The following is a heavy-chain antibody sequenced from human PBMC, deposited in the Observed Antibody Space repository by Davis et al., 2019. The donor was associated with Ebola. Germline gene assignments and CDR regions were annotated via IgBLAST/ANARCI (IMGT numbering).Heavy chain of an antibody. Sequence: PGGSLRLSCAASGFTFSGSAMHWVRQASGKGLEWVGRIRSKANSYATAYAASVKGRFTISRDDSKNTAYLQMNSLKTEDTAVYYCTRLVVVAAHSGSFFDYWGQGTLVTVSS. CDR3: TRLVVVAAHSGSFFDY. CDR1: GFTFSGSA. J-gene: IGHJ4*02. D-gene: IGHD2-15*01. V-gene: IGHV3-73*01. CDR2: IRSKANSYAT.